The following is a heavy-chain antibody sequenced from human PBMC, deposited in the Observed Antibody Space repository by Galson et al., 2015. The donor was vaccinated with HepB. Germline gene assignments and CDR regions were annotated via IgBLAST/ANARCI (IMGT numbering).Heavy chain of an antibody. J-gene: IGHJ4*02. CDR2: ISSSSRTE. V-gene: IGHV3-48*04. CDR1: GFTFSTYS. CDR3: ARGVVDTAMVYYFDY. Sequence: LRLSCAASGFTFSTYSMYWARQAPGKGLEWVSYISSSSRTEYYADSVKGRFTISRDNAKNSLYLQMNSLRAEDTAVYYCARGVVDTAMVYYFDYWGQGTLVTVSS. D-gene: IGHD5-18*01.